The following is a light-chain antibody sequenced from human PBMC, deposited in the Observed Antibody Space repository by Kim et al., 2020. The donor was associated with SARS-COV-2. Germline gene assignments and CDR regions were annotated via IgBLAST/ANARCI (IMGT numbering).Light chain of an antibody. Sequence: AVSPGKTATLSCGASQSVSSNVAWYQQKPGQAPRLLIYGASTRATGIPARFSGSGSGTEFTLTISSLQSGDFGIYFCQQYNDWRTFGQGTKVDIK. CDR2: GAS. CDR3: QQYNDWRT. V-gene: IGKV3-15*01. CDR1: QSVSSN. J-gene: IGKJ1*01.